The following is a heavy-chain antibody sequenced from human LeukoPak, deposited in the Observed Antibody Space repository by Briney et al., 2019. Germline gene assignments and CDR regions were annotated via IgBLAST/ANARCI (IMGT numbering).Heavy chain of an antibody. CDR3: ARHGVMYSSCSGFDP. CDR2: VSGSGGST. V-gene: IGHV3-23*01. Sequence: PGGSLRLSCAASGFTFSSYAMSWVRQAPGKGLEWVSAVSGSGGSTYYADSVKGRFTISRDNSKNTLYQQMNSLRAEDTAVYYCARHGVMYSSCSGFDPWGQGTLVAVSS. CDR1: GFTFSSYA. J-gene: IGHJ5*02. D-gene: IGHD6-19*01.